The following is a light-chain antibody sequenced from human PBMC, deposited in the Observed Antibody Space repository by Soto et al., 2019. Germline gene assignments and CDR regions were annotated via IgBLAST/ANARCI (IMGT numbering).Light chain of an antibody. J-gene: IGKJ2*01. V-gene: IGKV3-20*01. CDR2: GAY. Sequence: EIVLTQSPGTLSLSPGERATLSCRASQSVSSSYLAWYQQKPGQAPRLLIYGAYCRATGIPDRFSGSGSGTDFTLTISRLEPEDFAVFYCQQYGNSPYTFGQGTNLEIK. CDR1: QSVSSSY. CDR3: QQYGNSPYT.